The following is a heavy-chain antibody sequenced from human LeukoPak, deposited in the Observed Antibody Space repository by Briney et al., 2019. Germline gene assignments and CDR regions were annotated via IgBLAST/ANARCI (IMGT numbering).Heavy chain of an antibody. CDR2: INKDGGEK. Sequence: GGSLRLSCVASRFTFSNYWMTWVRRAPGKGLERVANINKDGGEKYYMESVKGRFTISRDNSKNTLYLQMNSLRAEDTAVYYCAKDQTYYDFWSGYMYYFDYWGQGTLVTVSS. J-gene: IGHJ4*02. CDR1: RFTFSNYW. CDR3: AKDQTYYDFWSGYMYYFDY. D-gene: IGHD3-3*01. V-gene: IGHV3-7*03.